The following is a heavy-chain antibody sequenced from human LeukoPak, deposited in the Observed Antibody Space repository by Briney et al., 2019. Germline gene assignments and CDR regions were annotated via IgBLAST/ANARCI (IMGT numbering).Heavy chain of an antibody. Sequence: PGGSLRLSCAASGFTFSSFGMHWVRQVPGKGLEWVAVISFDGNNKYYADSVKGRFTISRDNSKSTLSLQMNSLKAEDTAIYYCAKDPLDYWGQGTLVTVSS. CDR3: AKDPLDY. V-gene: IGHV3-30*18. J-gene: IGHJ4*02. CDR1: GFTFSSFG. CDR2: ISFDGNNK.